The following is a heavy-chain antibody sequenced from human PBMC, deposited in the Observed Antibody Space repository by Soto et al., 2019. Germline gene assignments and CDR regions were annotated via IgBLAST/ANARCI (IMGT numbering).Heavy chain of an antibody. CDR1: GYTFTTYA. J-gene: IGHJ4*02. CDR2: INVGNGNT. D-gene: IGHD3-22*01. CDR3: AYDSSGYLNY. Sequence: ASVKVSCKASGYTFTTYAMHWVRQAPGQRLEWMGWINVGNGNTKYSQKFQGRVTITRDTSASTAHMELSSLRSEDTAVYYCAYDSSGYLNYWGQGTLVTVSS. V-gene: IGHV1-3*01.